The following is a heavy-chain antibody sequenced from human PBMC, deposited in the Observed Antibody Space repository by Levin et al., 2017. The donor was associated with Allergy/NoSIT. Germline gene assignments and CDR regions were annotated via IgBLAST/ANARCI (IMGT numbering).Heavy chain of an antibody. CDR2: ISAYNGNT. CDR3: ARDFLAAAGTEGGAFDI. Sequence: ASVKVSCKASGYTFTSYGISWVRQAPGQGLEWMGWISAYNGNTNYAQKLQGRVTMTTDTSTSTAYMELRSLRSDDTAVYYCARDFLAAAGTEGGAFDIWGQGTMVTVSS. D-gene: IGHD6-13*01. CDR1: GYTFTSYG. J-gene: IGHJ3*02. V-gene: IGHV1-18*01.